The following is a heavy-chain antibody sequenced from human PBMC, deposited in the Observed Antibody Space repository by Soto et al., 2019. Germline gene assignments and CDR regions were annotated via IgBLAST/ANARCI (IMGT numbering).Heavy chain of an antibody. CDR3: ARGSLVTPRYYYYYYMDV. D-gene: IGHD3-9*01. J-gene: IGHJ6*03. Sequence: ASVNVSCKASGYTFTSYDINWVRQATGQGLEWMGWMNPNSGNTGYAQKFQGRVTMTRNTSISTAYMELSSLRSEDTAVYYCARGSLVTPRYYYYYYMDVWGKGTTVTVSS. V-gene: IGHV1-8*01. CDR2: MNPNSGNT. CDR1: GYTFTSYD.